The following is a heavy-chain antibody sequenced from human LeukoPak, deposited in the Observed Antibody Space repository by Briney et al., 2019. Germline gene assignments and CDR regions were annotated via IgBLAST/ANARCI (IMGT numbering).Heavy chain of an antibody. Sequence: SETLSLTCAVSGGSFSGYYWSWIRQPPGKGLEWIGEINHSGSTNYNPSLKSRVTISVDTSKNQFSLKLSSVTAADTAVYYCASTSCYDEGATAANWFDPWGQGTLVTVSS. D-gene: IGHD2-2*01. CDR3: ASTSCYDEGATAANWFDP. J-gene: IGHJ5*02. CDR2: INHSGST. CDR1: GGSFSGYY. V-gene: IGHV4-34*01.